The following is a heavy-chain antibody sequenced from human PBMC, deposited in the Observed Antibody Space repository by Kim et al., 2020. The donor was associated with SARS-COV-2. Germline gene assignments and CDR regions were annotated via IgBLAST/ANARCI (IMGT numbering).Heavy chain of an antibody. CDR1: GGSISSSSYY. J-gene: IGHJ2*01. CDR3: ATPFEDNSSGWYFDL. D-gene: IGHD2-15*01. Sequence: SETLSLTCSVSGGSISSSSYYWGWIRQPPGKGLEWIGSIYYSGTTYYNPFLKSRVTISVDTSKNLFSLRLNSVTAADTAVYYCATPFEDNSSGWYFDLWGRGPLVTVSS. CDR2: IYYSGTT. V-gene: IGHV4-39*01.